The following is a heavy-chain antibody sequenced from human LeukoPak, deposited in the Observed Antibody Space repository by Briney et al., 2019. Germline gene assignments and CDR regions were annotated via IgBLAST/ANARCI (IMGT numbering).Heavy chain of an antibody. CDR2: IFYSGST. J-gene: IGHJ4*02. Sequence: NPSETLSLTCTVSGGSISSGDYYWSWIRQPPGEGLEWIGYIFYSGSTYYNPSLKSRLTISVDTSMNQFSLKLSSVTAADTAVYYCAREALLRTGFDYWGQGTLVTVSS. V-gene: IGHV4-30-4*08. CDR3: AREALLRTGFDY. CDR1: GGSISSGDYY.